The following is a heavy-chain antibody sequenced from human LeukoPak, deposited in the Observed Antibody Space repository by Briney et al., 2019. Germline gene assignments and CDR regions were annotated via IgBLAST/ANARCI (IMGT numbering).Heavy chain of an antibody. Sequence: GGSLRLSCAASGFTFSSYSMNWVRQAPGKGLEWVSSISSTSSYIYYADSVKGRFTISRDNAKNSLYLQMNSLRAEDTAVYYCARDSRVMIVVQNFGYWGQGTLVTVSS. D-gene: IGHD3-22*01. CDR3: ARDSRVMIVVQNFGY. J-gene: IGHJ4*02. CDR2: ISSTSSYI. CDR1: GFTFSSYS. V-gene: IGHV3-21*01.